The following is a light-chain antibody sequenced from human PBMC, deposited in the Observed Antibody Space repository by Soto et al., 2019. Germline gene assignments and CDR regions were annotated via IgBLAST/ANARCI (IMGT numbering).Light chain of an antibody. CDR2: KAS. Sequence: DIQMTQSPSTLSASVGDRVTITFRASQGIRNDLGWYQQKPGKAPKLLIYKASSLESGVPSRFSGSGSGTEFTLTISSLQPYDFATYYCQQYNSYWTFGQGTKVDIK. CDR1: QGIRND. V-gene: IGKV1-5*03. J-gene: IGKJ1*01. CDR3: QQYNSYWT.